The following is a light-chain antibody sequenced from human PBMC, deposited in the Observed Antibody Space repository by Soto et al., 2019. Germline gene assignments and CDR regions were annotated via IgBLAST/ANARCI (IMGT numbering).Light chain of an antibody. J-gene: IGKJ1*01. V-gene: IGKV1-9*01. CDR1: QGISTY. CDR2: AAS. CDR3: QQRDSYPWT. Sequence: DIQLAQSPSFLSASVGDRVTITCWASQGISTYLAWFQQKPGKAPKLLISAASTLQSGVPSRFSGSGSGTEFTLTLSSLQPEDFATYYCQQRDSYPWTFGQGTKVEIK.